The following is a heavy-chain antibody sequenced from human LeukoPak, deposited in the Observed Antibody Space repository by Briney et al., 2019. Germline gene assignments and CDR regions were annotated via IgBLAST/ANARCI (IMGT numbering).Heavy chain of an antibody. D-gene: IGHD3-9*01. V-gene: IGHV3-7*01. CDR3: ARDLRYFDY. J-gene: IGHJ4*02. CDR2: IDKDGSGT. CDR1: GFTFSTYW. Sequence: GGSLRLSCTPSGFTFSTYWITWVRQAPGKGLEWVASIDKDGSGTYYVGSVKGRFTISRDNAKNTLYLQMNSLRAEDTAVYYCARDLRYFDYWGQGTLVTVSS.